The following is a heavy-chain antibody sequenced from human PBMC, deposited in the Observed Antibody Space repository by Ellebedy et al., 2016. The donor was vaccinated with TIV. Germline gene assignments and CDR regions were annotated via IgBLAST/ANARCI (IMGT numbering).Heavy chain of an antibody. J-gene: IGHJ4*02. V-gene: IGHV3-7*01. CDR3: AREYYYKNGGPGNY. CDR2: INQGGSET. CDR1: GFTFSRFW. Sequence: GESLKISCAASGFTFSRFWMAWVRQAPGKGLEWVATINQGGSETYYVDSVKGRFTISRDNSKNSLYLQMDSLGADDTAVYYCAREYYYKNGGPGNYWGQGILVTVSS. D-gene: IGHD3-22*01.